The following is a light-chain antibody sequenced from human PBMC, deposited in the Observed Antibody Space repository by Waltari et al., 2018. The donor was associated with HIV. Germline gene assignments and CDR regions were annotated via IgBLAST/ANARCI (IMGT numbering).Light chain of an antibody. V-gene: IGKV1D-12*01. CDR2: AAS. J-gene: IGKJ4*01. Sequence: IPMTQIPSSVSLPVEDRVTITCRASQGIRRWLAWYQQKPGKAPKLLIYAASSLQSGVPSRFSGSGSGTDFTLTSSSLQPEDCATYYCQQANRFPLTFGGGTKVEIK. CDR1: QGIRRW. CDR3: QQANRFPLT.